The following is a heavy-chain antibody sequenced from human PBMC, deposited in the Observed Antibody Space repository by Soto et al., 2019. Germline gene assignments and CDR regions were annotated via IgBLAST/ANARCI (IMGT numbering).Heavy chain of an antibody. CDR3: PRAVVAATPFDY. D-gene: IGHD2-15*01. J-gene: IGHJ4*02. CDR1: GGSISSGGYY. CDR2: IYYSGST. V-gene: IGHV4-31*03. Sequence: QVQLQESGPGLVKPSQTLSLTCTVSGGSISSGGYYWSWIRQHPGKGLEWIGYIYYSGSTYYNPSLQSRLTIAVDTSKNQCSLKLSSVTAAATAVYYCPRAVVAATPFDYWGQGTLVTVSS.